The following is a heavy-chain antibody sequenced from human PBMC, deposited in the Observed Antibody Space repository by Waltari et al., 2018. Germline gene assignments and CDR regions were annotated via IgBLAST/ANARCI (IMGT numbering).Heavy chain of an antibody. CDR3: AKVETSVTTHDGFDV. J-gene: IGHJ3*01. Sequence: QVQLVESGGGVVQPGGSLRLSCAASGFTSRSYGMHWVRQAPGKGLEWVAFIEYNGNNKYYSDSAKGRFTISRDSSKNTLYLQMNSLRVEDTALYYCAKVETSVTTHDGFDVWGQGTMVTVSS. CDR2: IEYNGNNK. V-gene: IGHV3-30*02. CDR1: GFTSRSYG. D-gene: IGHD4-17*01.